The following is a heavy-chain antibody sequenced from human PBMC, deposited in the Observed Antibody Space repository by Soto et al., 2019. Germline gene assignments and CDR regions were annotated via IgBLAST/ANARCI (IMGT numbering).Heavy chain of an antibody. J-gene: IGHJ6*02. CDR3: ARSTYTSTYPYYGMED. CDR1: GFSFVDYA. Sequence: GGSLRLSCTTSGFSFVDYAMRWFRLAPGKGLEWGGVVRSRAYGETTEYATSVRGSCTVSRDNSKSIACLQMNSLTSADTAVYYCARSTYTSTYPYYGMEDWGQGTTLTVSS. CDR2: VRSRAYGETT. V-gene: IGHV3-49*03. D-gene: IGHD2-2*01.